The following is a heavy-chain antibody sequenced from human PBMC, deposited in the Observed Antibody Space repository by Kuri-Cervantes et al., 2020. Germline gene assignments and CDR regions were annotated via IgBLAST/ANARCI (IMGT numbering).Heavy chain of an antibody. J-gene: IGHJ4*02. CDR2: IKQDGSEK. D-gene: IGHD3-10*01. V-gene: IGHV3-7*05. Sequence: GGSLRLSCAASGFTFSSYWMGWVRQAPGKGLEWVANIKQDGSEKYYVDSVKGRFTISRDNAKNSLHLQMNSLRPEDTALYYCAKDRNYGSGRPEFDYWGQGTLVTVSS. CDR1: GFTFSSYW. CDR3: AKDRNYGSGRPEFDY.